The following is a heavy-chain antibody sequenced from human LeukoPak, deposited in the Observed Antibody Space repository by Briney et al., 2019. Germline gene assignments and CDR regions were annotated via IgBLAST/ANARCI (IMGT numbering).Heavy chain of an antibody. D-gene: IGHD3/OR15-3a*01. CDR2: LYNDGRT. Sequence: GGSLRLSCAASGFTVSTTYMTWVRQAPGKGLEWVSILYNDGRTYYAHSVKGRSTISRDNSKNTLYLQMNSLRAEDTAVYYCAKLSMDSYYFDYWGQGTLVTVSS. J-gene: IGHJ4*02. CDR3: AKLSMDSYYFDY. V-gene: IGHV3-53*01. CDR1: GFTVSTTY.